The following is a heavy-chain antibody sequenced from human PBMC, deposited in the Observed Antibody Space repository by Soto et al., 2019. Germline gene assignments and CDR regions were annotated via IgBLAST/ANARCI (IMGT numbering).Heavy chain of an antibody. J-gene: IGHJ4*02. CDR3: ARATGSNHPFDY. V-gene: IGHV3-74*01. CDR2: ISTDGSST. D-gene: IGHD2-2*01. CDR1: GVTFSTYW. Sequence: EVHLVESGGGLVQPGGSLRLSCADTGVTFSTYWMHWVRQGPGKGLVWVSRISTDGSSTTYADSVKGRFTISRDNAKHTLYLQMNSLRAEDTAVYYCARATGSNHPFDYWGQGSRVTVSS.